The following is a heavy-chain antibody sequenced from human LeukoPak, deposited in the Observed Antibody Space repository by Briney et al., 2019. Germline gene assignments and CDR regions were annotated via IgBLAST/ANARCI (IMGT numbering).Heavy chain of an antibody. CDR3: ARGNGGNSGDPSVEIDY. Sequence: SETLSVTCTVSSGSISSYYWSWIRQPPGKGLEWIGYIYYSGSTNYNPSLKSRVTISVDTSKNQFSLKLSSVTAADTAVYYCARGNGGNSGDPSVEIDYWGQGTLVTVSS. D-gene: IGHD4-23*01. CDR1: SGSISSYY. V-gene: IGHV4-59*01. J-gene: IGHJ4*02. CDR2: IYYSGST.